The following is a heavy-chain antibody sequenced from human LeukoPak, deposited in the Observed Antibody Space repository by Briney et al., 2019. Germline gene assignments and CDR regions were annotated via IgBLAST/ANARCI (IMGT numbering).Heavy chain of an antibody. Sequence: GGSLRLSCAASGFTFSSYAMHWVRQAPGKGLEWVAVISYDGSNKYYADSVKGRFTISRDNSKNTLYLQMNSLRAEDTAVYYCARDPQYYDFWSGYSNSYGMDVWGQGTTVTVSS. CDR3: ARDPQYYDFWSGYSNSYGMDV. CDR2: ISYDGSNK. CDR1: GFTFSSYA. D-gene: IGHD3-3*01. J-gene: IGHJ6*02. V-gene: IGHV3-30*04.